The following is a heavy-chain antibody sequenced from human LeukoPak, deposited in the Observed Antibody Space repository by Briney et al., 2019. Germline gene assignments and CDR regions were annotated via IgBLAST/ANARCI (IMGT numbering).Heavy chain of an antibody. Sequence: GGSLRLSCAASGFTLSTYAMNWVRQAPGKGLEWDSSISGNSDYIYYAESLKGRFTISRDNAKNLLDLQLNSLREEDTAVYSCAREKRTMAVVNDYWGQGTLVIVSS. D-gene: IGHD2-15*01. CDR3: AREKRTMAVVNDY. V-gene: IGHV3-21*06. CDR1: GFTLSTYA. J-gene: IGHJ4*02. CDR2: ISGNSDYI.